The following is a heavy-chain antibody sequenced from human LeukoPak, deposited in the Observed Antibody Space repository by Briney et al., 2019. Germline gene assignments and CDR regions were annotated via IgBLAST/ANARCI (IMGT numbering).Heavy chain of an antibody. J-gene: IGHJ4*02. D-gene: IGHD5-18*01. Sequence: PGGSLRLSCAASGFTFSNLGIHWVRQAPGKGLEWVAFIRHDGNNKFYADSVKGRFTISRDNSKNTLYVQMNSLRAEDTAMYYCAKDSATEQLWPNYYFDYWGQGTLVTVSS. CDR1: GFTFSNLG. CDR3: AKDSATEQLWPNYYFDY. CDR2: IRHDGNNK. V-gene: IGHV3-30*02.